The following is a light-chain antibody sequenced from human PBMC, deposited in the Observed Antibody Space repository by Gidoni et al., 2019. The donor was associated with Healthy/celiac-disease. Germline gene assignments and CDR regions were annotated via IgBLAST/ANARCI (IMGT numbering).Light chain of an antibody. CDR1: QSVSSN. Sequence: EIVMTQSPATLSVSPGERATLSCRASQSVSSNLAWYQQKPGQAPRLLIYGASTRAPGIPARFSGSGSGTEFTLTISSLQSEDFAVYYCQQYNNWPFTFXGXTKVEIK. V-gene: IGKV3-15*01. CDR2: GAS. CDR3: QQYNNWPFT. J-gene: IGKJ4*01.